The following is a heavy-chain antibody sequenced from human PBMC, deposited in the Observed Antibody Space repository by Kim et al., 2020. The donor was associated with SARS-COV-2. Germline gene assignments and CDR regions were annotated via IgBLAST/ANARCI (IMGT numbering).Heavy chain of an antibody. D-gene: IGHD3-10*01. CDR1: RVTFKKYV. CDR2: FKCCGTIT. CDR3: ARGFFRDGFDV. Sequence: GGSLRLSWAVSRVTFKKYVKNWVSHSPDRLEGWGCSFKCCGTITNYSDSVKGRFTRSRDNAENTLYLQMNSLRAEDTAVYYCARGFFRDGFDVWGQGTTVTVSS. J-gene: IGHJ6*02. V-gene: IGHV3-74*01.